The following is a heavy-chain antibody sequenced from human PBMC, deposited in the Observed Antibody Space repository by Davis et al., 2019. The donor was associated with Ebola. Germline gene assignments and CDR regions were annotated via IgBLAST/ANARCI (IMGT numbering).Heavy chain of an antibody. Sequence: LRLSCAVSGGSISSGGYSWSWIRQPPGKGLEWIGYIYHSGSTYYNPSLKSRVTISVDRSKNQFSLKLSSVTAADTAVYYCASFGYEIDYWGQGTLVTVSS. V-gene: IGHV4-30-2*01. J-gene: IGHJ4*02. D-gene: IGHD5-18*01. CDR3: ASFGYEIDY. CDR2: IYHSGST. CDR1: GGSISSGGYS.